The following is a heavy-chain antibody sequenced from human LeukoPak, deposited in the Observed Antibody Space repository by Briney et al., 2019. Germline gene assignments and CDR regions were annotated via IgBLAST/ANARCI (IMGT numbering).Heavy chain of an antibody. V-gene: IGHV3-23*01. D-gene: IGHD1-26*01. J-gene: IGHJ4*02. CDR1: GFTLSSYV. Sequence: GGSLRLSCAASGFTLSSYVMSWVRQAPGKGLEWVSVVSGTGDSTYYADSVKGRFTISRDNSKNTLYLQMNSLRAEDTAVYYCAKLVGATTYWGQGTLVTVSS. CDR2: VSGTGDST. CDR3: AKLVGATTY.